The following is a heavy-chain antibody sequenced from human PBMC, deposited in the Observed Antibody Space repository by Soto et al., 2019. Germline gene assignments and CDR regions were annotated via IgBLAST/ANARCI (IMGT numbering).Heavy chain of an antibody. CDR3: AKDRVLLWFGELGD. CDR2: ISYDGSNK. J-gene: IGHJ4*02. V-gene: IGHV3-30*18. CDR1: GFTFSSYG. Sequence: QVQLVESGGGVVQPGRSLRLSCAASGFTFSSYGMHWVRQAPGKGLEWVAVISYDGSNKYYADSVKGRFTISRDNSKNTLYLQMNSLRAEDTAVYYCAKDRVLLWFGELGDWGQGTLVTVSS. D-gene: IGHD3-10*01.